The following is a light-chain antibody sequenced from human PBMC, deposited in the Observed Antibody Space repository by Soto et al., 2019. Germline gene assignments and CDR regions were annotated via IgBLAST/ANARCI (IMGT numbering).Light chain of an antibody. V-gene: IGLV2-23*02. J-gene: IGLJ1*01. CDR1: SSDVGSYNL. CDR3: CSYAGTTTYYV. Sequence: QSALTQPASVSGSPGHSITISCTGTSSDVGSYNLVSWYQHHPGKAPKLMIYDVAKRPSGVSDRFSGSKSGNTASLTISGLQAEDEADYYCCSYAGTTTYYVFGTGTKVTVL. CDR2: DVA.